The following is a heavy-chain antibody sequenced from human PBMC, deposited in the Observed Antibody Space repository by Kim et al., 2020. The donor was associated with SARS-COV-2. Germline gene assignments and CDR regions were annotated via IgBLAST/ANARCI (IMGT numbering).Heavy chain of an antibody. V-gene: IGHV3-21*01. CDR2: ISSSSSYI. D-gene: IGHD6-13*01. CDR3: ARGWSSSVEYFQY. Sequence: GGSLRLSCAASGFTFSSYSMNWVRQAPGKGLEWVSSISSSSSYIYYADSVKGRFTITRDKAKNSLYLQMNSLRAEDTAVYYCARGWSSSVEYFQYWGQGTLVTVSS. J-gene: IGHJ1*01. CDR1: GFTFSSYS.